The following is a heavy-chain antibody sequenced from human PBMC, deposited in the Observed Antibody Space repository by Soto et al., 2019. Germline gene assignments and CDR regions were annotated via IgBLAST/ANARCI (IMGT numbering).Heavy chain of an antibody. Sequence: QVQLQESGPGLVKPSGTLSLTCAVSGGSISSSNWWSWVRQPPGKGLEWIGEIYHSGSTNYNPSLQSRVTISVDKSKNQFSLKLSSGTAADTAVYYWARAERWGKSPYYYYGMDVWGQGTTVPVSS. D-gene: IGHD3-16*01. V-gene: IGHV4-4*02. CDR1: GGSISSSNW. CDR3: ARAERWGKSPYYYYGMDV. CDR2: IYHSGST. J-gene: IGHJ6*02.